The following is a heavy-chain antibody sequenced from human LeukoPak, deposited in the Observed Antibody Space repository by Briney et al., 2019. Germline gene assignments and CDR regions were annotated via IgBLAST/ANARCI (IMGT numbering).Heavy chain of an antibody. CDR1: GGTFSSYA. V-gene: IGHV1-69*01. J-gene: IGHJ4*02. Sequence: SVKVSCKASGGTFSSYAISWVRQAPGQGLEWMGGIIPIFGAANYAQKFQGRVTITADESTSTAYMELSSLRSEDTAVYYCARGAGSGWLNDYWGQGTLVTVSS. CDR3: ARGAGSGWLNDY. CDR2: IIPIFGAA. D-gene: IGHD6-19*01.